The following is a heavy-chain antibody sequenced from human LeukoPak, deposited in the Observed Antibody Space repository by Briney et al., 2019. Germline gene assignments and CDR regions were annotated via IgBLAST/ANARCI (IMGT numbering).Heavy chain of an antibody. J-gene: IGHJ6*03. D-gene: IGHD2-2*01. V-gene: IGHV4-61*02. CDR3: ARAAVVVPAAISGWYYMDV. CDR1: GGSISSGSYY. CDR2: IYTSGST. Sequence: SETLSLTCTVSGGSISSGSYYWSWMRQPAGKGLEWIGLIYTSGSTNYNPSLKSRVTISVDTSKNQFSLKLSSVTAADTAVYYCARAAVVVPAAISGWYYMDVWGKGTTVTISS.